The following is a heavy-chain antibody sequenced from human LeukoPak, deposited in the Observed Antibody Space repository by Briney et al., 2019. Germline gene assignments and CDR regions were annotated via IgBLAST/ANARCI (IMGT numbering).Heavy chain of an antibody. V-gene: IGHV1-69*13. D-gene: IGHD3-22*01. J-gene: IGHJ4*02. CDR1: GGTFSRST. Sequence: ASVKVSCKASGGTFSRSTISWVRQAPGQGFEWMGGITPIFGTANFAQKFQGRVSITADESTSTAFMELSSLRSEDTAVYYCAREWGLESSGYYYAYWGQGTLVTVSS. CDR3: AREWGLESSGYYYAY. CDR2: ITPIFGTA.